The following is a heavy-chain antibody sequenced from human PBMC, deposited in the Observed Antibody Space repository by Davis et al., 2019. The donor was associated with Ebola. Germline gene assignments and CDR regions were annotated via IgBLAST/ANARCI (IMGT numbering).Heavy chain of an antibody. CDR2: ISGSGGSI. CDR1: GITFSSYG. Sequence: GESLKISCAASGITFSSYGMSWVRQAPGKGLEWVSTISGSGGSIFYADSVKGRFTISRDNSGNTLYLQMSSLRAEDTALYYCAADSLSTDVPFDYWGQGTLVTVSS. J-gene: IGHJ4*02. D-gene: IGHD4-17*01. V-gene: IGHV3-23*01. CDR3: AADSLSTDVPFDY.